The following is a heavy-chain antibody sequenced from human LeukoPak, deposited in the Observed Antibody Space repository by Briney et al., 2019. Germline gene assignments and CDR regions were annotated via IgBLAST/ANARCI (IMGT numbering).Heavy chain of an antibody. Sequence: ASVKVSCKASGYTFNSYGICWVRQAPGQGLEWIGWIDPSNGNIKYAEKLQGRVTMPTDTSTSTAYMDPRSLRSDDTAVYYCARDGVSGHFDYWGRGTLVTVSS. D-gene: IGHD3-3*01. CDR2: IDPSNGNI. CDR3: ARDGVSGHFDY. V-gene: IGHV1-18*01. J-gene: IGHJ4*01. CDR1: GYTFNSYG.